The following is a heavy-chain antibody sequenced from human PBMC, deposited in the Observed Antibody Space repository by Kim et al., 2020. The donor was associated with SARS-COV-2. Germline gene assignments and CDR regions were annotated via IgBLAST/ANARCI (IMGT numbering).Heavy chain of an antibody. CDR2: ISSSSSTI. CDR1: GFTFSSYS. V-gene: IGHV3-48*02. D-gene: IGHD3-22*01. J-gene: IGHJ6*02. CDR3: AREAGTYDSSGYYYKAYYYYGMDV. Sequence: GGSLRLSCAASGFTFSSYSMNWVRQAPGKGLEWVSYISSSSSTIYYADSVKGRFTISRDNAKNSLYLQMNSLRDEDTAVYYCAREAGTYDSSGYYYKAYYYYGMDVWGQGTTVTVSS.